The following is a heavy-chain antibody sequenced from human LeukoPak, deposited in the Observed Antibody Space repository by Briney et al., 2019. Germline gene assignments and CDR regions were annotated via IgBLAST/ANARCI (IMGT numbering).Heavy chain of an antibody. D-gene: IGHD2-21*01. Sequence: PGGSLRLSCTASGFTFSSAWMSWVRQAPGKGLEWVGLIKSKADGETTHYAAPVKHRFTLSRDDSIRTLYLQMNNLKTEDTAVYYCAADIPSAIYPIDFWGQGALVTVST. V-gene: IGHV3-15*01. CDR1: GFTFSSAW. CDR2: IKSKADGETT. CDR3: AADIPSAIYPIDF. J-gene: IGHJ4*02.